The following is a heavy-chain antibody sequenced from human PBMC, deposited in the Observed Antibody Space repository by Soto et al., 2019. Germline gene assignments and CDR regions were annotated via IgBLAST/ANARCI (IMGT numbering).Heavy chain of an antibody. V-gene: IGHV3-30*18. Sequence: GGSLRLSCAASGFTFRNYGFHWVRQAQGKGLEWVAVVSYDGSNRYYADSVKGRITISRDNSKNTLYLQMISLRNEDTAAYYFVKSTQRGDFDYVDYWGQGTMVTVSS. CDR3: VKSTQRGDFDYVDY. D-gene: IGHD4-17*01. CDR1: GFTFRNYG. J-gene: IGHJ4*02. CDR2: VSYDGSNR.